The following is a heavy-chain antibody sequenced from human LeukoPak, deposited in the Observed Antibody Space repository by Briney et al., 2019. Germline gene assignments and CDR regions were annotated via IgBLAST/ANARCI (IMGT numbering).Heavy chain of an antibody. CDR1: GDSVSSNSAA. V-gene: IGHV6-1*01. CDR3: ARGYYDILTGLSPKACYYMDV. CDR2: TYYRSKLYN. D-gene: IGHD3-9*01. J-gene: IGHJ6*03. Sequence: SQTLSLTCAISGDSVSSNSAAWHWIRQSPSRGLEWLGSTYYRSKLYNDYAVSVKSRITINPDTSKNQFSLQLNSVTPEDTAVYYCARGYYDILTGLSPKACYYMDVWGKGTTVTISS.